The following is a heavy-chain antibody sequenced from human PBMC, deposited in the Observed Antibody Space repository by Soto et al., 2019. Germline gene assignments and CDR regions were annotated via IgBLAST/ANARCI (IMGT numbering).Heavy chain of an antibody. CDR3: ARGYGGYENYYYYMDV. D-gene: IGHD5-12*01. CDR2: INPNSGGT. V-gene: IGHV1-2*04. CDR1: GYTFTGYY. Sequence: VSLKVSCKAPGYTFTGYYMHWVRQAPGQGLEWMGWINPNSGGTNYAQKFQGWVTMTRDTSISTAYMELSRLRSDDTAVYYCARGYGGYENYYYYMDVWGKGTTVTVSS. J-gene: IGHJ6*03.